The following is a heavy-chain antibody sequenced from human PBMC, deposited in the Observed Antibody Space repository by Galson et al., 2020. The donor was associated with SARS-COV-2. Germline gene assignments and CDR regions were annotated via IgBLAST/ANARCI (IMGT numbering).Heavy chain of an antibody. CDR2: FCRRVDSA. D-gene: IGHD3-22*01. CDR3: AKNEGGGYLDWYIDL. Sequence: RGSLRLSCTASGFTLRSKDMSWARQAPGKGLEWVPGFCRRVDSAYYADSAKGRFTTSRDTSKPTPYLQFHSTRVDATAVDYCAKNEGGGYLDWYIDLWGRGTLVTVSS. CDR1: GFTLRSKD. J-gene: IGHJ2*01. V-gene: IGHV3-23*01.